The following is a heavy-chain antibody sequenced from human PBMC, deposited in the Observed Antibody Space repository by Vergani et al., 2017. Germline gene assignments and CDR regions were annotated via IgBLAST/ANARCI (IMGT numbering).Heavy chain of an antibody. CDR1: GFTFSSYS. J-gene: IGHJ6*03. V-gene: IGHV3-21*01. Sequence: EVQLVESGGGLVKPGGSLRLSCAASGFTFSSYSMNWVRQAPGKGLEWVSSISSSSRYIYYADSVKGRFTISRDNAKNSLYLQMNSLIAEDTAVYYCARGLELPPAGLYYYYMDVWGKGTTVTVSS. CDR2: ISSSSRYI. D-gene: IGHD1-7*01. CDR3: ARGLELPPAGLYYYYMDV.